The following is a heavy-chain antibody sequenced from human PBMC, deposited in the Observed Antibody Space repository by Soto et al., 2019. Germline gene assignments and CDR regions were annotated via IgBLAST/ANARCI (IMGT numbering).Heavy chain of an antibody. V-gene: IGHV5-51*01. J-gene: IGHJ3*02. CDR2: IYPADSDT. Sequence: GESLKISCKGSGYSFSYYWIGWVRQMPGKGLEWMGTIYPADSDTRYSPSFQGQVTTSADKSIRIAYLQWSSLKASDTAMYYCARSSGNSPHDGFDIWGQGTLVTVSS. D-gene: IGHD3-10*01. CDR3: ARSSGNSPHDGFDI. CDR1: GYSFSYYW.